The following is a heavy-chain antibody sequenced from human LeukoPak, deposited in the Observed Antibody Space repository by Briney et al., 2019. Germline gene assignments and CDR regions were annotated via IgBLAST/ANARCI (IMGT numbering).Heavy chain of an antibody. V-gene: IGHV3-66*01. CDR3: ARGGTTMVRGVIKDDDAFDI. CDR1: GFTVSSNY. D-gene: IGHD3-10*01. CDR2: IYSGGST. J-gene: IGHJ3*02. Sequence: GGSLRLSCAASGFTVSSNYMSWVRQAPGKGLEWVSVIYSGGSTYYADSVKGRFTISRDNSKNTLYLQMNSLRAEDTAVYYCARGGTTMVRGVIKDDDAFDIWGQGTMVTVSS.